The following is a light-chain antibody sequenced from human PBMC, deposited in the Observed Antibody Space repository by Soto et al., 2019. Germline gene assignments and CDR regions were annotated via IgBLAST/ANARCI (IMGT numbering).Light chain of an antibody. V-gene: IGKV3-15*01. CDR3: QQYNRWPRT. CDR1: QSVSSN. Sequence: EIVMTQSPATLSVSPGERATISCRSSQSVSSNLAWYQQKHGXAPGLLXYGASTRATAFPARFSGIGSGTEFTLTISNLPSEDFAVYYCQQYNRWPRTFGQGIKVDIK. J-gene: IGKJ1*01. CDR2: GAS.